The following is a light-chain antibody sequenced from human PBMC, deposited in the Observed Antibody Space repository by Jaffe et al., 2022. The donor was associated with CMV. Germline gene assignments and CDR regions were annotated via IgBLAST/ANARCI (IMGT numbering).Light chain of an antibody. CDR3: QLHGPSLF. J-gene: IGKJ4*01. V-gene: IGKV3-20*01. CDR2: RAS. CDR1: QDVGSDS. Sequence: EIVLTQSPGTLSLSPGERATLSCGTSQDVGSDSLAWYQQRPGQAPRLLIYRASTRATGIPDRFSGWGSGTDFTLTISRLEPEDFALYYCQLHGPSLFFGGGTMVDIK.